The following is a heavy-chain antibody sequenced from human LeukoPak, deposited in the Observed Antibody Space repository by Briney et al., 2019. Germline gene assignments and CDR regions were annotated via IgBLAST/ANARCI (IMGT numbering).Heavy chain of an antibody. V-gene: IGHV4-61*02. CDR2: IYTSGST. Sequence: SETLSLTCTVSGGSISRGSYYWSWIRQPAGKGLEWIGRIYTSGSTNYNPSLKSRVTISVDTSKNQFSLKLSSVTAADTAVYFCARGFRGDNFDYWGQGTLVTVSS. CDR3: ARGFRGDNFDY. J-gene: IGHJ4*02. D-gene: IGHD7-27*01. CDR1: GGSISRGSYY.